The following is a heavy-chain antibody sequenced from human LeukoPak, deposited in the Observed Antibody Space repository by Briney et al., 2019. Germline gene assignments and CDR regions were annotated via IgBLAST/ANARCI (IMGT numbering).Heavy chain of an antibody. CDR3: ARQGYSSGE. J-gene: IGHJ4*02. D-gene: IGHD6-19*01. CDR1: GFTFSNYW. Sequence: GGSPRLSCAASGFTFSNYWMNWVRQAPGKGLEWVASIQRDGSEKYYVESVKGRFTISRDNAKNSLYLQMNSLRAEDTAVYYRARQGYSSGEWGQGTLVTVSS. CDR2: IQRDGSEK. V-gene: IGHV3-7*01.